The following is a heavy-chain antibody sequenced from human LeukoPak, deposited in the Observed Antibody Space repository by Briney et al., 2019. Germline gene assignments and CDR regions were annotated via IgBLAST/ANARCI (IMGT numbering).Heavy chain of an antibody. Sequence: SETLSLTCTVSGGSISSYYWSWIRQPPGKGLEWIGYIYYSGSTNYNPSLKSRVTISVDTSKNQFSLKLSSVTAEDTAVYYCARVPGDGYNVFDYWGQGTLVTVSS. D-gene: IGHD5-24*01. V-gene: IGHV4-59*01. J-gene: IGHJ4*02. CDR2: IYYSGST. CDR3: ARVPGDGYNVFDY. CDR1: GGSISSYY.